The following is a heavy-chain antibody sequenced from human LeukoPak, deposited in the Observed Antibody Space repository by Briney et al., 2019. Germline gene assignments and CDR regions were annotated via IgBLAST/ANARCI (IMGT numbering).Heavy chain of an antibody. Sequence: ASVKVSCKASGYTFTGYYMHWVRQAPGQGLEWMGRINPNSGGTNYAQKFQGRVTMTRDTSISTAYMELSRLRSDDTAVYYCARDVKKGGNIFDYWGQGTRVTVSS. D-gene: IGHD4-23*01. J-gene: IGHJ4*02. CDR2: INPNSGGT. V-gene: IGHV1-2*06. CDR1: GYTFTGYY. CDR3: ARDVKKGGNIFDY.